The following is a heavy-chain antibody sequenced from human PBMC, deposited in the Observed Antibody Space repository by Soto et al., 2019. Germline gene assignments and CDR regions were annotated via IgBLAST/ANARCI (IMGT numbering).Heavy chain of an antibody. CDR3: AKLMYSFDSSGFSIDY. J-gene: IGHJ4*02. V-gene: IGHV3-30*18. CDR1: GLTFSNYD. CDR2: IAYDGGNK. D-gene: IGHD3-22*01. Sequence: VLLLESGGGFVQPGGSLRLSCAASGLTFSNYDMNWVRQAPGKGLEWVAAIAYDGGNKYYADSVKGRFTISRDDSQNTLYLQMNSLRPDDTAVYYCAKLMYSFDSSGFSIDYWGQGTLVTVSS.